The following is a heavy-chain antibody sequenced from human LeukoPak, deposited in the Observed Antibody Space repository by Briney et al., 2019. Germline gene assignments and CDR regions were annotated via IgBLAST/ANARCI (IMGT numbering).Heavy chain of an antibody. V-gene: IGHV1-2*02. D-gene: IGHD6-13*01. CDR3: ARDRVGTAAALPTASDI. CDR1: GYTLTGYY. Sequence: ASVKVSCKASGYTLTGYYMHWVRQAPGQGLEWMGWINPYSGGTNYVQKFQGRVTMTRDTSISTAYMELSRLRSDDTAVYYCARDRVGTAAALPTASDIWGQGTMVTVSS. J-gene: IGHJ3*02. CDR2: INPYSGGT.